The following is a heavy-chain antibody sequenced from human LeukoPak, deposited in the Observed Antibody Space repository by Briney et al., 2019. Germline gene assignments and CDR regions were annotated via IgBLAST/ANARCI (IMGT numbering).Heavy chain of an antibody. D-gene: IGHD3-22*01. CDR3: AREYVESSGYEIDYFDY. Sequence: GGSLRLSCAASGFTFSHYSMNWVRQAPGRGLEWVSYITDSSSTIYYADSVRGRFTISRDNAWNSLFLQLNSLRAEDTAVYYCAREYVESSGYEIDYFDYWGLGTRVTVSS. CDR2: ITDSSSTI. V-gene: IGHV3-48*04. CDR1: GFTFSHYS. J-gene: IGHJ4*02.